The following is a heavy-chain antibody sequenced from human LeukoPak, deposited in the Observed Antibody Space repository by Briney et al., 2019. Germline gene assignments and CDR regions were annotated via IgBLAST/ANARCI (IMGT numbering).Heavy chain of an antibody. V-gene: IGHV3-20*04. CDR1: GFIFDDYG. CDR3: ARAWLGSTGGDY. Sequence: GGSLRLSCAASGFIFDDYGMSWVRQAPGKGLEWVSGINWNGGSTGYADSVKGRFTISRDNAKNSLYLQMNSLRAEDTALYYCARAWLGSTGGDYWGQGTLVTVSS. J-gene: IGHJ4*02. D-gene: IGHD6-19*01. CDR2: INWNGGST.